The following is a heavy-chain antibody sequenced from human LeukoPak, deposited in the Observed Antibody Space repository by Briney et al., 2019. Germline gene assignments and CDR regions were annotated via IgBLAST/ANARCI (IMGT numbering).Heavy chain of an antibody. D-gene: IGHD2-2*03. J-gene: IGHJ6*02. CDR2: IYYSGST. CDR3: ARLGYCSSTSCSPLYGMDV. Sequence: SETLSLTCTVSGGSISSSSYYWGWLRQPPGKGLEWIGSIYYSGSTYYNPSLKSRVTISVDTSKNQFSLKLSSVTAADTAVYYCARLGYCSSTSCSPLYGMDVWGQGTTVTVSS. V-gene: IGHV4-39*01. CDR1: GGSISSSSYY.